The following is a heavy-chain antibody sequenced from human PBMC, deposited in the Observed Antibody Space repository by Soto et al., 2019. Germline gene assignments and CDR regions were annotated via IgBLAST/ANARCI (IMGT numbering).Heavy chain of an antibody. CDR2: IYSGGST. CDR1: GFTVSSNY. V-gene: IGHV3-53*02. D-gene: IGHD2-15*01. CDR3: ARDGPATATTYDYYYYYGMDV. Sequence: EVQLVETGGGLIQPGGSLRLSCAASGFTVSSNYMSWVRQAPGKGLEWVSVIYSGGSTYYADSVKGRFTISRDNSKNTLYLQMTSLRAEDTAVYYCARDGPATATTYDYYYYYGMDVWGQGTTVTVSS. J-gene: IGHJ6*02.